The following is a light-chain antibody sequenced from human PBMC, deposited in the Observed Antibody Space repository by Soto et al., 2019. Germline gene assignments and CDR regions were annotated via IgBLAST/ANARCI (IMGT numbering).Light chain of an antibody. Sequence: QSALTQPASVSGSPGQSITISCTGTSSDVGGYNYVSWYQQHPGKAPKLMIYDVSNRPSGVSNRFSGSKSGNTASLTLSGLQAEDEADHYCSSYTSSSTVVFGGGTQLTAL. CDR3: SSYTSSSTVV. CDR2: DVS. CDR1: SSDVGGYNY. V-gene: IGLV2-14*01. J-gene: IGLJ2*01.